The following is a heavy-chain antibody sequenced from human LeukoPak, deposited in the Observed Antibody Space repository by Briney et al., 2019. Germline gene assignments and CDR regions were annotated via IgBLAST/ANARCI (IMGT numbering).Heavy chain of an antibody. V-gene: IGHV3-23*01. CDR3: ARRTVIRDWYFDL. CDR1: GFTFSSYA. CDR2: ISGSGGST. Sequence: PGGSLRPSCAASGFTFSSYAMSWVRQAPGKGLEWVSAISGSGGSTYYADSVKGRFTISRDNSKTTLYLQMNSLRAEDTAVYYCARRTVIRDWYFDLWGRGTLVTVSS. J-gene: IGHJ2*01. D-gene: IGHD2-21*01.